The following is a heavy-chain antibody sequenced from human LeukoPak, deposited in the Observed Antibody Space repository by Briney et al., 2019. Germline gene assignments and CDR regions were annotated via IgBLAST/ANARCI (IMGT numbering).Heavy chain of an antibody. D-gene: IGHD6-13*01. Sequence: SETLSLTCTVSGGSISSSSYYWSWIRQPPGKGLEWIGNFFYSGSTYYNPSLKSRVTISVDTSKNQFSLILSSVTAADTAVYYCARPRGGIAAAYYFDSWGQGFLVTVSS. CDR3: ARPRGGIAAAYYFDS. J-gene: IGHJ4*02. V-gene: IGHV4-39*01. CDR1: GGSISSSSYY. CDR2: FFYSGST.